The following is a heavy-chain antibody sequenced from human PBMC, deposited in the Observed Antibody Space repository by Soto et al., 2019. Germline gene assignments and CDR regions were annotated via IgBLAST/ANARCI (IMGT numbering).Heavy chain of an antibody. CDR1: GFSFGSYA. D-gene: IGHD3-3*01. V-gene: IGHV3-23*01. J-gene: IGHJ4*02. CDR2: ISGSDGKT. Sequence: ASETLRLSCAASGFSFGSYALSWVRQAPGKGLEWVSTISGSDGKTFYADSVKGRFSISRDTSQSTLYLQMNSLRADDTAMYYCARWSYLDYWGQGTRVTVSS. CDR3: ARWSYLDY.